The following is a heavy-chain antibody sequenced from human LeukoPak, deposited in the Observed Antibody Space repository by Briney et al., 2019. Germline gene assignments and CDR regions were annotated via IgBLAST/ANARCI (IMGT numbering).Heavy chain of an antibody. V-gene: IGHV7-4-1*02. Sequence: ASVKVSCKASGYTLTSDGMNWVRQAPGQGLEWMGWINTNTANPTYAQGFTGRFVFSLDTSVNTADLQISSLKAEDTAVYYCARALPGCDRTNCYGLDYWGQGTLVTVSS. D-gene: IGHD2-2*01. CDR3: ARALPGCDRTNCYGLDY. J-gene: IGHJ4*02. CDR1: GYTLTSDG. CDR2: INTNTANP.